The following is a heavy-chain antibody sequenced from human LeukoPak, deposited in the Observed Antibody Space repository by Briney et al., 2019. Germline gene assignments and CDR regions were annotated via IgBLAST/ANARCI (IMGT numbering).Heavy chain of an antibody. CDR2: IYTSGST. J-gene: IGHJ5*02. CDR1: GGSISSYY. D-gene: IGHD3-22*01. CDR3: ARVYYDSSGYYPMGWWFDP. Sequence: SETLSLTCTVSGGSISSYYWSWIRQPAGKGLEWIGRIYTSGSTNYNPSLKSQVTMSVDTSKNQFSLKLSSVTAADTAVYYCARVYYDSSGYYPMGWWFDPWGQGTLVTVSS. V-gene: IGHV4-4*07.